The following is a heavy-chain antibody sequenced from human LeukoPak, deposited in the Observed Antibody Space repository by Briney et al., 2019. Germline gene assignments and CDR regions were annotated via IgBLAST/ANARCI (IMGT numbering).Heavy chain of an antibody. J-gene: IGHJ4*02. CDR1: GGSFSGYY. CDR2: ITHGGRT. Sequence: PSETLSLTCAVYGGSFSGYYWNWIRQPPGKGLEWIGHITHGGRTDYNPSLKSRLTTSIDTSKYQFSLNLSSVTAADTAVYYCARLIRQWLPLGSYYFDYWGQGTLVTVSS. V-gene: IGHV4-34*01. D-gene: IGHD6-19*01. CDR3: ARLIRQWLPLGSYYFDY.